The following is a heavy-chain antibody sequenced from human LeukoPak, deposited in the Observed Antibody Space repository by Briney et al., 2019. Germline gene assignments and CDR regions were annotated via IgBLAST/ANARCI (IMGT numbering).Heavy chain of an antibody. CDR3: AELGITMIGGV. D-gene: IGHD3-10*02. V-gene: IGHV3-7*01. Sequence: GGSLRLSCAASGFMLSSYWMSWVRQAPGKGLEWVANIKQDGSEKYYVDSVKGRFTISRDNAKNSLYLQMNSLRAEDTAVYYCAELGITMIGGVWGKGTTVTISS. CDR1: GFMLSSYW. CDR2: IKQDGSEK. J-gene: IGHJ6*04.